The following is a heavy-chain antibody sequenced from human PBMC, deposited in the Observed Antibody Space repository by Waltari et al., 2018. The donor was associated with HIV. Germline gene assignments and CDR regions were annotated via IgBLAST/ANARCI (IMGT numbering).Heavy chain of an antibody. J-gene: IGHJ4*02. CDR1: GASISRGSYQ. CDR3: AREIVGATSRHDY. CDR2: IYTSGST. Sequence: QVQLQESGPGLVKPSQTLSLTCTVSGASISRGSYQWSWARQPAGKGLEWIGRIYTSGSTNYNPSLKSRVTISVDTSKNQFSLKLSSVTAADTAVYYCAREIVGATSRHDYWGQGTLVTVSS. V-gene: IGHV4-61*02. D-gene: IGHD1-26*01.